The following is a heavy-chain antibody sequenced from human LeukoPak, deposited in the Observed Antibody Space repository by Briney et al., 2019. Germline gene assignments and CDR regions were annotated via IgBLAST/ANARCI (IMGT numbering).Heavy chain of an antibody. J-gene: IGHJ4*02. D-gene: IGHD5-12*01. CDR3: ASGYSGYGRWDFDY. CDR2: IYHSGST. CDR1: GDSISSGGYA. Sequence: PTQTLSLTCGVSGDSISSGGYARSWIRQPPGKGLERIGYIYHSGSTYYNPSLKSRVTISVDRSTAQFSLRLISVTAADTAVYYCASGYSGYGRWDFDYWGQGALVTVAS. V-gene: IGHV4-30-2*01.